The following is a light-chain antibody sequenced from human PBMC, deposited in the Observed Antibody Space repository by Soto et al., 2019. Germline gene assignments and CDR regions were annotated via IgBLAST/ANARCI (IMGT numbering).Light chain of an antibody. J-gene: IGLJ3*02. CDR1: TRDVGGFNY. V-gene: IGLV2-14*01. Sequence: QSVLTQPASVSGSPGQSITISCTGTTRDVGGFNYVSWYQHHPGKAPKLMIYEVSNRPSGISNRFSGSKSGDTASLTISGLQAEDEADYYCNSLTSSNTGVFGGGTKLTVL. CDR3: NSLTSSNTGV. CDR2: EVS.